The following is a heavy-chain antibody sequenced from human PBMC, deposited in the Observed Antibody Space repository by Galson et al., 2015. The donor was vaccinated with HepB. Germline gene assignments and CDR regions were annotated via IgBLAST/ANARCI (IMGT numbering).Heavy chain of an antibody. Sequence: TLSLTCTVSGGSISSGGYYWSWIRQHPGKGLEWIGYIYYSGSTYYNPSLKSRVTISVDTSKNQFSLKLSSVTAADTAVYYCARASTRYCSGGSCYSQYYYYYGMDVWGQGTTVTVSS. CDR2: IYYSGST. CDR1: GGSISSGGYY. CDR3: ARASTRYCSGGSCYSQYYYYYGMDV. V-gene: IGHV4-31*03. J-gene: IGHJ6*02. D-gene: IGHD2-15*01.